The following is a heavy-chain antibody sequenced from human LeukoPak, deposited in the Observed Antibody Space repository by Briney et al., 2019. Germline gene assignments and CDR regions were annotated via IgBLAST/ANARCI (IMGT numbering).Heavy chain of an antibody. D-gene: IGHD4-17*01. CDR1: GFTFDDYA. CDR3: ASEKGSTTGIFDY. Sequence: GGSLRLSCAASGFTFDDYAMHWVRQAPGKGLEWVSGISGSGGSTYYADSVKGRFTISRDNSKNTLYLQMNSLRAEDTAVYYCASEKGSTTGIFDYWGQGTLVTVSS. V-gene: IGHV3-23*01. CDR2: ISGSGGST. J-gene: IGHJ4*02.